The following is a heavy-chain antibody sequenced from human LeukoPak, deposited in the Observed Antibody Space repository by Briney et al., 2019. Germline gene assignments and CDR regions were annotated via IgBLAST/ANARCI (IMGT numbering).Heavy chain of an antibody. Sequence: GGSLRLSCAASGFTFSSYAMHRVRQAPGKGLEWVAVISCDGSNKYYADSVKCLFTISKDNSTNTLYLQMNSLRAEDTAVYYCARGSSSWVYYYYYMDVWGKGTTVTVSS. CDR1: GFTFSSYA. CDR3: ARGSSSWVYYYYYMDV. J-gene: IGHJ6*03. D-gene: IGHD6-13*01. CDR2: ISCDGSNK. V-gene: IGHV3-30*04.